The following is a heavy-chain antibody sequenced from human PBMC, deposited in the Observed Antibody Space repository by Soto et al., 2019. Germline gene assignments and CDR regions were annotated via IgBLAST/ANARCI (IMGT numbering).Heavy chain of an antibody. J-gene: IGHJ4*02. CDR2: ISGSGGDT. CDR3: AKGRGFYTSRWYEPFDS. CDR1: GFTFSSYA. Sequence: EVQLLESGGGLVQPGGSLRLSCAASGFTFSSYAMSWVRQAPGKGLEWVSAISGSGGDTYYADSVKGRFTSSRDNPENTLYLQMNSQRAEDTALYYCAKGRGFYTSRWYEPFDSWGQGTLVTVSS. D-gene: IGHD6-13*01. V-gene: IGHV3-23*01.